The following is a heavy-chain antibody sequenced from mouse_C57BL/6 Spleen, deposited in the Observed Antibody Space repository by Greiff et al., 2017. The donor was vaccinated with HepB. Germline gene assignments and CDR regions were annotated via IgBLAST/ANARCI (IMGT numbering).Heavy chain of an antibody. V-gene: IGHV1-59*01. CDR3: AIGSYYVFAY. J-gene: IGHJ3*01. Sequence: QVHVKQPGAELVRPGTSVKLSCKASGYTFTSYWMHWVKQRPGQGLEWIGVIDPSDSYTNYNQKFKGKATLTVDTSSSTAYMQLSSLTSEDSAVYYCAIGSYYVFAYWGQGTLVTVSA. D-gene: IGHD2-10*01. CDR1: GYTFTSYW. CDR2: IDPSDSYT.